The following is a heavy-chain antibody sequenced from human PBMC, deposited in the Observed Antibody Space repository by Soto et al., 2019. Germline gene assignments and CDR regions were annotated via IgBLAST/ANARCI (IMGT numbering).Heavy chain of an antibody. D-gene: IGHD2-21*02. CDR1: GGTISRYY. V-gene: IGHV4-59*01. Sequence: QVQLQESGPGLVKPSETLSLTCTVSGGTISRYYWSWIRQPPGKGLEWIGYMYNPGSTVYNPSFMSRVTISVDTSKNQFSLKLNSVTAADTAVYYCARDLWGYCGTDCYPLDVWGQGTTVTVSS. CDR3: ARDLWGYCGTDCYPLDV. CDR2: MYNPGST. J-gene: IGHJ6*02.